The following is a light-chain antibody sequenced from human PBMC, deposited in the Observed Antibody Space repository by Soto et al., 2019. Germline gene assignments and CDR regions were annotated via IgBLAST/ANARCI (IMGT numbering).Light chain of an antibody. J-gene: IGLJ1*01. V-gene: IGLV2-14*01. CDR1: SSDFGDSTY. Sequence: QSVLTQPASVSGSPGQSITVSCTGTSSDFGDSTYVSWYQQHPGKAPRLIIYDVNNRPSGVAARFSASRSGNTASLTISGLQAEDEADYYCTSYKRSGLYVFGTGTKVTVL. CDR2: DVN. CDR3: TSYKRSGLYV.